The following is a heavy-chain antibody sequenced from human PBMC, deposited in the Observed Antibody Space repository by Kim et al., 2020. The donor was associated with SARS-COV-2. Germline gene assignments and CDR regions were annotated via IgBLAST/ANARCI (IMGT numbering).Heavy chain of an antibody. CDR2: ISSSSSYI. CDR1: GFTFSSYS. CDR3: ARADDSGDYDNH. Sequence: GGSLRLSCAASGFTFSSYSMNWVRQAPGKGLEWVSSISSSSSYIYYADSVKGRFTISRDNAKNSLYLQMNSLRAEDTAVYYCARADDSGDYDNHWVQGTLNTVAS. J-gene: IGHJ5*02. V-gene: IGHV3-21*01. D-gene: IGHD4-17*01.